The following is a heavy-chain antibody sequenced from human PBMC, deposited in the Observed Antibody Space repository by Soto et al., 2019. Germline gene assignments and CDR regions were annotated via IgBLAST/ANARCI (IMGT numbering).Heavy chain of an antibody. J-gene: IGHJ6*04. CDR2: INPKSGGT. CDR3: ARGDSTDCSNGVCSFFYNHDMDV. CDR1: VYSFTDYH. V-gene: IGHV1-2*04. D-gene: IGHD2-8*01. Sequence: SVKVSCKAPVYSFTDYHIHWVRQAPGQGLEWLGRINPKSGGTSTAQKFQGWVTMTTDTSISTASMELTRLTSDDTAIYYCARGDSTDCSNGVCSFFYNHDMDVWGKGTTVTVSS.